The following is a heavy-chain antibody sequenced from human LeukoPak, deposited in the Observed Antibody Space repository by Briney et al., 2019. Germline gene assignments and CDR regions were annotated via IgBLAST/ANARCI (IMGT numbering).Heavy chain of an antibody. D-gene: IGHD2-2*01. V-gene: IGHV4-34*01. CDR2: INHSGNT. CDR3: ARLGVIPAAMSY. CDR1: GGSFSGYY. Sequence: SETLSLTCAVYGGSFSGYYWTWIRQPPGKGLEWIGEINHSGNTNYNPSLKSRVTISLDTSKNQFYLKLSSVTAADTAVYYCARLGVIPAAMSYWGQGTLVTVSS. J-gene: IGHJ4*02.